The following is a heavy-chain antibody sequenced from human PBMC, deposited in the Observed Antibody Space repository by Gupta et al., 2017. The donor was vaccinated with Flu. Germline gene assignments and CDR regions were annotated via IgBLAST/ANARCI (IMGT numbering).Heavy chain of an antibody. J-gene: IGHJ4*02. V-gene: IGHV3-48*03. CDR3: ALSHWDK. CDR1: GFIINSLD. CDR2: ISSRDDF. D-gene: IGHD1-26*01. Sequence: EVQLVESGGGLVQPGGSLRLSCFASGFIINSLDMSLVRQAPGRGLEWVSFISSRDDFYYADSVRGRFIISRDIAKNSLFLQMSGLRDEDTAVYYCALSHWDKWGQGTLVTVSS.